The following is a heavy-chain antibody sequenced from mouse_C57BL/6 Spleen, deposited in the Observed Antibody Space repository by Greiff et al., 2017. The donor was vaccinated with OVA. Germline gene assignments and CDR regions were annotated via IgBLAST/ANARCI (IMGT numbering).Heavy chain of an antibody. CDR2: ISYDGSN. J-gene: IGHJ4*01. Sequence: EVQRVESGPGLVKPSQSLSLTCSVTGYSITSGYYWNWIRQFPGNKLEWMGYISYDGSNNYNPSLKNRISITRDTAKNQFFLKLNSVTTEDTATYYCAREGLLYWGQGTSVTVSS. CDR3: AREGLLY. D-gene: IGHD3-1*01. V-gene: IGHV3-6*01. CDR1: GYSITSGYY.